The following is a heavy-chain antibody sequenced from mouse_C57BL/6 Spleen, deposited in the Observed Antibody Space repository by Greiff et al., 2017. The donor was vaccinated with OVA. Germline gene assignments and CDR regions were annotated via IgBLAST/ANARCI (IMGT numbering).Heavy chain of an antibody. J-gene: IGHJ2*01. Sequence: EVKLVESGGGLVKPGGSLKLSCAASGFTFSSYAMSWVRQTPEKRLEWVATISDGGSYTYYPDNVKGRFTISRDNAKNNLYLQMSHLKSEDTAMYYCARADGYYDYGGQGTTLTVSS. V-gene: IGHV5-4*03. D-gene: IGHD2-3*01. CDR3: ARADGYYDY. CDR1: GFTFSSYA. CDR2: ISDGGSYT.